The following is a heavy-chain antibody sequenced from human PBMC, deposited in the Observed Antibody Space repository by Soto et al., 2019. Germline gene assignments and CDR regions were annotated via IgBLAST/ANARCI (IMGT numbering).Heavy chain of an antibody. J-gene: IGHJ5*02. CDR2: IYHSGST. CDR1: GGSISSGGYS. Sequence: PSETLSLTCAVSGGSISSGGYSWSWIRQPPGKGLEWIGYIYHSGSTYYNPSLKSRVTISVDRSKNQFSLKLSSLTAADTAVYFCSGVRGPYCGGGCYPPSRNWFDPWGQGTLVTVSS. V-gene: IGHV4-30-2*01. D-gene: IGHD2-21*02. CDR3: SGVRGPYCGGGCYPPSRNWFDP.